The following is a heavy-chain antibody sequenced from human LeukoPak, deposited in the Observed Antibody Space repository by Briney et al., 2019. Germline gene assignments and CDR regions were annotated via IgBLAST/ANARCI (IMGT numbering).Heavy chain of an antibody. CDR2: INPNSGGT. CDR3: ARGGRLLPYYYYYYMDV. D-gene: IGHD3-22*01. CDR1: VYTFTGYF. J-gene: IGHJ6*03. Sequence: ASVKVSCKASVYTFTGYFMHWVRQAPGQGLEWVGWINPNSGGTNYAQKFHVRVTMTSDTSISTAYMELSRLRSDDTAVYYCARGGRLLPYYYYYYMDVWGKGTTVTVSS. V-gene: IGHV1-2*02.